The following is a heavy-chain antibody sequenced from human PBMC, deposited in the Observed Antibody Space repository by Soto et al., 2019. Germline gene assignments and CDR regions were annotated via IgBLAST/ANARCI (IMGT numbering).Heavy chain of an antibody. CDR3: ASATVVAGTFDF. CDR1: GFAFRSHN. D-gene: IGHD2-15*01. CDR2: ISSGSSNI. V-gene: IGHV3-21*01. J-gene: IGHJ4*02. Sequence: PGGSLTLSCAGSGFAFRSHNMNWVRQPPGKGLEWVASISSGSSNIYYADSVKGRFTISRDNAKDSLYLQMDSLRAEDSAVYYCASATVVAGTFDFWGQGTLLTVSS.